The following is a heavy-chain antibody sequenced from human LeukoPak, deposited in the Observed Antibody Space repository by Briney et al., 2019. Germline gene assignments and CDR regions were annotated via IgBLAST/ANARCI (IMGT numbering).Heavy chain of an antibody. D-gene: IGHD6-19*01. CDR2: INPNSGGT. J-gene: IGHJ6*02. CDR3: AFVFSRVAGTIDYYYGMDV. CDR1: GYTFTGYY. Sequence: ASVKVSCKASGYTFTGYYMHWVRQAPGQGLEWMGWINPNSGGTNYAQKFQGRVTMTRDTSISTAYMELSSLRAEDTAVYYCAFVFSRVAGTIDYYYGMDVWGQGTTVTVSS. V-gene: IGHV1-2*02.